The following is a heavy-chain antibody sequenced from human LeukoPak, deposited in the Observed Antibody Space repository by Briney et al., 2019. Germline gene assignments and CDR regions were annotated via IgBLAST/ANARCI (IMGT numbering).Heavy chain of an antibody. CDR3: ARVPRSYDPLSYDFWSGDMWFFDY. J-gene: IGHJ4*02. CDR1: GDSLSSGYY. CDR2: IYHSGST. V-gene: IGHV4-38-2*02. D-gene: IGHD3-3*01. Sequence: PSETLSLTCTVPGDSLSSGYYWGWIRQPPGKGLEWTGSIYHSGSTYYTPSLKSRVTISVDTSKNPFSLRLSSVTAADTAVYYCARVPRSYDPLSYDFWSGDMWFFDYWGQGTLVTVSS.